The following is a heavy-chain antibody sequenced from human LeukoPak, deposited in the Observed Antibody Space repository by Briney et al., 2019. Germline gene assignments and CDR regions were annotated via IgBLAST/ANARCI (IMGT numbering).Heavy chain of an antibody. D-gene: IGHD1-7*01. CDR3: AHKPAQKNYVDP. CDR1: GFSLSAPQVA. V-gene: IGHV2-5*02. CDR2: TYGGDDK. J-gene: IGHJ5*02. Sequence: SGPTLVNPTQTLTLTCTFSGFSLSAPQVAVGWNRQPPGKALEFLALTYGGDDKRFSSFLRSRLTITSDASKNQVVLTVANLDPVDTATYYCAHKPAQKNYVDPWGQGTLVTVSS.